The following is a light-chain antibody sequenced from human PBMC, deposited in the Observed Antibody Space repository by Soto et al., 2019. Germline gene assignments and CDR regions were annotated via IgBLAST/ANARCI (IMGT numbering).Light chain of an antibody. J-gene: IGLJ2*01. V-gene: IGLV2-14*01. CDR3: SSYTTSGTLL. Sequence: QSVLTQPASVSGSPGQSITIYCTGTSSDVGGYNYVSWYQQHPGKVPKVMIFEVSNRPSGISHRFSGSKAGNTASLTISGLQAEDEADYYCSSYTTSGTLLFGGGTKLTVL. CDR1: SSDVGGYNY. CDR2: EVS.